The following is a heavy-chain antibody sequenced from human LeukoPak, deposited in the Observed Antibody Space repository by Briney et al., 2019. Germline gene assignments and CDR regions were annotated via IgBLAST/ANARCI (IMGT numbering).Heavy chain of an antibody. Sequence: GGPLRLSCAVSGFTFSSYAMSWVRQAPGKGLEWVSAISGSGGSTYYADSVKGRFTISRDNSKNTLYLQMNSLRAEDTAVYYCAKDLYCTNGVCSGYWGQGTLVTVSS. CDR3: AKDLYCTNGVCSGY. J-gene: IGHJ4*02. D-gene: IGHD2-8*01. CDR1: GFTFSSYA. V-gene: IGHV3-23*01. CDR2: ISGSGGST.